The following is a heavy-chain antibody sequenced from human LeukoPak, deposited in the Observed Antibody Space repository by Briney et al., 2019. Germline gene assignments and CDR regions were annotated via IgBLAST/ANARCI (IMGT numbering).Heavy chain of an antibody. J-gene: IGHJ4*02. V-gene: IGHV3-30*04. CDR3: ARDPSGSYRFDY. Sequence: GSLRLSCAASGFTFSSYAMHWVRQAPGKGLEWVAVISYDGSNKYYADSVKGRFTISRDNSKNTLYLQMNSLRAEDTAVYYCARDPSGSYRFDYWGQGTLVTVSS. CDR2: ISYDGSNK. D-gene: IGHD1-26*01. CDR1: GFTFSSYA.